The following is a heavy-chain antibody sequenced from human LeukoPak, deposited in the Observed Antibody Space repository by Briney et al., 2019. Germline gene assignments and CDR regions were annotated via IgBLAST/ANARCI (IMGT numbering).Heavy chain of an antibody. CDR1: GGSISGYY. Sequence: SETLSLTCTVSGGSISGYYWTWIRQPPGKGLEYIGYIYYSGSTNHNPSLKSRVTISVDKSKNQFSLKVTSVTAADTAVYYCARVLNPNWFDPWGQGTLVTVSS. CDR3: ARVLNPNWFDP. J-gene: IGHJ5*02. CDR2: IYYSGST. V-gene: IGHV4-59*12.